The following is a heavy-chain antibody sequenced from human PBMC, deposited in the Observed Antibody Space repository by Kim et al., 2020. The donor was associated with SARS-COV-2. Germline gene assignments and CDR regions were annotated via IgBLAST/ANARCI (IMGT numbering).Heavy chain of an antibody. Sequence: GGSLRLSCAASGFTFNNYAMSWVRQAPGKGLEWVSAISGSGGSTYYADSVKGRFTISRDNSKNTLYLQMNSLRAEDTAVYYCAKGRYFDWPSKYYYYGMDVWGQGNTVTVSS. J-gene: IGHJ6*02. CDR2: ISGSGGST. V-gene: IGHV3-23*01. CDR1: GFTFNNYA. CDR3: AKGRYFDWPSKYYYYGMDV. D-gene: IGHD3-9*01.